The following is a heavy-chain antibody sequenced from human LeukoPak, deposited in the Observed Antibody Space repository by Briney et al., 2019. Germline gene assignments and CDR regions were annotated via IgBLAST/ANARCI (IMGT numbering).Heavy chain of an antibody. D-gene: IGHD3-22*01. V-gene: IGHV4-59*01. J-gene: IGHJ4*02. CDR3: ARGYYDSSGYYYFDY. CDR2: IFYSGST. CDR1: GGSISGYY. Sequence: SETLSLTCTVSGGSISGYYWSWIRQPPGKGLEWIGYIFYSGSTNYNPSLKSRVTISVDTSKNQFSLKLSSVTAADTAVYYCARGYYDSSGYYYFDYWGQGTLVTVSS.